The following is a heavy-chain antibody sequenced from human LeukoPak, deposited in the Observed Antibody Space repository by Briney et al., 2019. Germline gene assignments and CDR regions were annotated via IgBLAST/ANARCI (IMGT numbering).Heavy chain of an antibody. V-gene: IGHV3-30*18. J-gene: IGHJ4*02. D-gene: IGHD3-10*01. Sequence: GRSLRLYCAASGFTFRSYGMHWVRQAPGKGLEWVAVISYDGGNKYYADSVKGRFTISRDNSKNTLYLQMNSLRTEDTAVYYCAKDIGEGGQWAFNYWGQGTLVTVSS. CDR1: GFTFRSYG. CDR3: AKDIGEGGQWAFNY. CDR2: ISYDGGNK.